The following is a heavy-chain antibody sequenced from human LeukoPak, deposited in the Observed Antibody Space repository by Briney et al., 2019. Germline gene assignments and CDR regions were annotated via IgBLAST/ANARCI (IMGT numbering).Heavy chain of an antibody. D-gene: IGHD3-3*01. Sequence: EASVKVSCKASGYTFTSYGISWVRQAPGQGLEWMGWISAYNGNTNYAQKLQGRVTMTTDTSTSTAYMELRSLRSDDTAVYYCARVRGTIFGVVIILDPWGQGTLVTVSS. CDR2: ISAYNGNT. J-gene: IGHJ5*02. V-gene: IGHV1-18*01. CDR3: ARVRGTIFGVVIILDP. CDR1: GYTFTSYG.